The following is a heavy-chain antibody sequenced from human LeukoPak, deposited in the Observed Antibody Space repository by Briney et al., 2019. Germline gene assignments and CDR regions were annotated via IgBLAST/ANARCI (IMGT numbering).Heavy chain of an antibody. CDR3: ARDAQWELRAFDV. V-gene: IGHV1-69*06. Sequence: SVKVSCKTTGGRFKSYGFSWVRQAPGQGREWMGGIIPVFDRPTYAQKFEGRVTITADKSTNTTYMEISSLTSDDTAVYYCARDAQWELRAFDVWGQGTVVIVSS. J-gene: IGHJ3*01. D-gene: IGHD1-26*01. CDR1: GGRFKSYG. CDR2: IIPVFDRP.